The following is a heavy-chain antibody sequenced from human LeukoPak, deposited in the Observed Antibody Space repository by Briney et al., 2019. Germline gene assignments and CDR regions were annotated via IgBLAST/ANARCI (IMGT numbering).Heavy chain of an antibody. V-gene: IGHV1-46*01. Sequence: GASVKVSCKASGYTFTSYYMHWVRQAPGQGLEWMGIINPSGGSTSYAQKFQGRVTMTRGTSTSTVYMELSSLRSEDTAVYYCARKGTYYYDSSGSGLIDYWGQGTLVTVSS. J-gene: IGHJ4*02. CDR2: INPSGGST. CDR3: ARKGTYYYDSSGSGLIDY. D-gene: IGHD3-22*01. CDR1: GYTFTSYY.